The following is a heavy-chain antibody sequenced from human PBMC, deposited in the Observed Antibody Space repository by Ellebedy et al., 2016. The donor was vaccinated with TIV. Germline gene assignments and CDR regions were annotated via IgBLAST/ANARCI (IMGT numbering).Heavy chain of an antibody. D-gene: IGHD3-9*01. V-gene: IGHV3-48*03. CDR2: ISSSGSTL. J-gene: IGHJ5*02. Sequence: PGGSLRLSCAASGFTFSSYEMNCVRQAPGKGLEWVSHISSSGSTLSYADSVKVRFTISRDNAKNSLYLQMNSLRAEDTAVYYCASPTSLYYDILTGYYNMSWGQGTLVTVSS. CDR1: GFTFSSYE. CDR3: ASPTSLYYDILTGYYNMS.